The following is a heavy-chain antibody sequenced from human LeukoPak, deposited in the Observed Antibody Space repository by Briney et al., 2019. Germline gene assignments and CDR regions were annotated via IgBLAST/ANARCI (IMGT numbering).Heavy chain of an antibody. CDR1: GYTFSGYY. V-gene: IGHV1-2*02. Sequence: ASVKVSCKASGYTFSGYYMHWVRQAPGQGIEWMGWINPNSGGTNYAQKFQSRVTMTRDTSISTAYIELSRLRSDDTAVYYCAXXXXXXXXYDSGYYYYMDVWGKGTTVTVSS. CDR2: INPNSGGT. D-gene: IGHD5-12*01. CDR3: AXXXXXXXXYDSGYYYYMDV. J-gene: IGHJ6*03.